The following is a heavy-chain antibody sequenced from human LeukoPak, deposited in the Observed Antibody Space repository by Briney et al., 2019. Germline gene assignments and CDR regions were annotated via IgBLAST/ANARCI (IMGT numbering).Heavy chain of an antibody. CDR2: IGVSGTNT. CDR3: AKDSETTYYYDSSGFDY. D-gene: IGHD3-22*01. CDR1: GFTFSSFA. J-gene: IGHJ4*02. Sequence: GGSLRLSCAASGFTFSSFAMTWVRQAPGKGLEWVSAIGVSGTNTFYADSVKGRFTIARDNSKNTLYLQMNSLRAEDTAVYYCAKDSETTYYYDSSGFDYWGQGTLVTVSS. V-gene: IGHV3-23*01.